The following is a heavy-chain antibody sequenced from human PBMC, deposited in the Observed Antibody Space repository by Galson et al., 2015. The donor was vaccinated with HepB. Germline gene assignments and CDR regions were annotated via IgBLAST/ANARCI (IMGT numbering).Heavy chain of an antibody. CDR3: AGAWATYYDFWGGLSLGGMDV. J-gene: IGHJ6*02. V-gene: IGHV1-18*04. Sequence: QSGAEVKKPGASVKVSCKASGYTFTSYGISWVRQAPGQGLEWMGWISAYNGNTNYAQKLQGRVTMTTDTSTSTAYMELRSLGSDDTAVYYCAGAWATYYDFWGGLSLGGMDVWGQGTTVTVSS. D-gene: IGHD3-3*01. CDR2: ISAYNGNT. CDR1: GYTFTSYG.